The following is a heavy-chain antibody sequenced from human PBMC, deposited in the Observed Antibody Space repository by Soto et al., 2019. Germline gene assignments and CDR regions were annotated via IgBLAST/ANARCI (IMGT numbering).Heavy chain of an antibody. J-gene: IGHJ6*02. V-gene: IGHV1-69*06. Sequence: QLQLVQSGAEVKKAGSSVRVSCKASGGTLTTNAISWVRQAPGQGLEWMGAIIPMVGSPKYAQKFLGRVTITADNPTSTIYMEMISLTSADTAVYYCARGGFVAGLYNAMDAWGQGTTVAVSS. CDR1: GGTLTTNA. CDR3: ARGGFVAGLYNAMDA. D-gene: IGHD6-19*01. CDR2: IIPMVGSP.